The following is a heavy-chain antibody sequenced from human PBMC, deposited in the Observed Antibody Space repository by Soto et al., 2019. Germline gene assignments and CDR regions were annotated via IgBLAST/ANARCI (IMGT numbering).Heavy chain of an antibody. D-gene: IGHD5-18*01. CDR3: AGGGRLWPTGDS. V-gene: IGHV4-59*01. J-gene: IGHJ1*01. Sequence: QVQLQESGPGLVKPSETLSLTCIVSGGSISSYYWSWIRQPPGKGLEWIGYISYSGSTTYNPSLKSRVTISVDTSKNQFSLKLNSVTAADTAVYYCAGGGRLWPTGDSWGQGTLVTVSS. CDR1: GGSISSYY. CDR2: ISYSGST.